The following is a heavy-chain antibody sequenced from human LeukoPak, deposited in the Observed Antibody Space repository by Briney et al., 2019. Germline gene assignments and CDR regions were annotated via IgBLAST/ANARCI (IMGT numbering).Heavy chain of an antibody. CDR3: TTEPRD. V-gene: IGHV3-15*01. CDR1: GFSFIHSW. J-gene: IGHJ4*02. CDR2: IKSKKDGGAI. Sequence: GSLRLSCAASGFSFIHSWMSWVRQAPGKGLEWVGRIKSKKDGGAIDYAAPVKGRFTISRDDSKNMVYLQISGLKAEDTAVYYCTTEPRDWGQGTLVTVYS.